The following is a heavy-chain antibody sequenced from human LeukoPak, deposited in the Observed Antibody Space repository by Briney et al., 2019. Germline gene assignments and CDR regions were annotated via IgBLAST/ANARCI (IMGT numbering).Heavy chain of an antibody. D-gene: IGHD5-18*01. CDR2: IIPILGIA. Sequence: VKVSCKASGGTFSSYAISWVRQAPGQGLEWMGRIIPILGIANYAQKFQGRVTITADKSTSTAYMELSSLRSEDTAVYYCASSGYSYGATEYGMDVWGQGTTVTVSS. J-gene: IGHJ6*02. CDR1: GGTFSSYA. V-gene: IGHV1-69*10. CDR3: ASSGYSYGATEYGMDV.